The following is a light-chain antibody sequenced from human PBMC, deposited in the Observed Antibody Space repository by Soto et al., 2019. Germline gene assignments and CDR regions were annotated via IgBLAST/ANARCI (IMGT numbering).Light chain of an antibody. CDR3: QHYNSYSEA. V-gene: IGKV1-5*03. J-gene: IGKJ1*01. Sequence: EIQLTESPSFPSASVGDRVTITCLASQGISSSLAWYQQKPGKAPTLLIYKASTLKSGVPSRFSGSGSGTEFTLTISSLQPDDFATYYCQHYNSYSEAFGQGSKVDI. CDR2: KAS. CDR1: QGISSS.